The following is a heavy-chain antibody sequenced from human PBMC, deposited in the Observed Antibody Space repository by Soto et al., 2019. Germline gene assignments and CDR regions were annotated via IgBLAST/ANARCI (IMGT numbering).Heavy chain of an antibody. CDR1: RFPFGDYA. V-gene: IGHV3-49*03. CDR2: IRSKAYGGTT. Sequence: GGSLSLSCTASRFPFGDYAMSWFRQAPGKGLEWVGFIRSKAYGGTTEYAASVKGRFTISRDDSKSIAYLQMNSLKTEDTAVYYCTSTGGSSSWLYYYYGMDVWGQGTTVTVSS. D-gene: IGHD6-13*01. CDR3: TSTGGSSSWLYYYYGMDV. J-gene: IGHJ6*02.